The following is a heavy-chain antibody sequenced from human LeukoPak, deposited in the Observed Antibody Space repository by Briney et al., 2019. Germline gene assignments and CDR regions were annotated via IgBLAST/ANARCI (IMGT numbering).Heavy chain of an antibody. CDR3: ARSIAVAGTVRYYYYGMDV. D-gene: IGHD6-19*01. V-gene: IGHV6-1*01. CDR2: RYYRSKWYN. Sequence: SQTLSLTCAISGDSVSSNSAAWNWLRQSPSGGLEWRGRRYYRSKWYNDYAVSVKSRITINPDTSKNQFSLQLNSVTPEDTAVYYCARSIAVAGTVRYYYYGMDVWGQGTTVTVSS. CDR1: GDSVSSNSAA. J-gene: IGHJ6*02.